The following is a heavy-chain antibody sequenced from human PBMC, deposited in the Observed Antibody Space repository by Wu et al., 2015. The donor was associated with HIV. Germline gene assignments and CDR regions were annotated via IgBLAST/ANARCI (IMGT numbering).Heavy chain of an antibody. D-gene: IGHD2-2*02. CDR1: GGTFSSYA. Sequence: QVQLVQSGAEVKKPGSSVKVSCKASGGTFSSYAISWVRQAPGQGLEWMGGIIPIFGTANYAQKFQGRVTITADESTSTAYMELSSLRSEDTAVYYCARAYCSSTSCYTFNYYYYYMERLGTKGPTVNRLL. J-gene: IGHJ6*03. V-gene: IGHV1-69*12. CDR3: ARAYCSSTSCYTFNYYYYYMER. CDR2: IIPIFGTA.